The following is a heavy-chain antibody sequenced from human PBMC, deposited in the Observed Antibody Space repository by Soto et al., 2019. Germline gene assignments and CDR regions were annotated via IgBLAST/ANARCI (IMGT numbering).Heavy chain of an antibody. CDR2: IWYDGSNN. J-gene: IGHJ6*03. V-gene: IGHV3-33*01. CDR1: EFTFSSYG. D-gene: IGHD6-6*01. CDR3: ARDRSRALGDYYYYVDG. Sequence: QVQLVQSGGGVVQPGRSLRLSCAASEFTFSSYGMHWVRQAPGKRLEWVAVIWYDGSNNYHVASVKGRFTISRDNSKNTLYLQRNSRRADDTAVSYCARDRSRALGDYYYYVDGWGKGTTVTVSS.